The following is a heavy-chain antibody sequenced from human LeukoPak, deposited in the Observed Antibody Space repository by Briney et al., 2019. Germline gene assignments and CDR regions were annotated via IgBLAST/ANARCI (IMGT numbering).Heavy chain of an antibody. CDR2: INYSGST. V-gene: IGHV4-59*01. CDR3: ARVTGESYFDY. D-gene: IGHD7-27*01. J-gene: IGHJ4*02. Sequence: SETLSLTCTVSGVSISSYYWSWLRQPPGKGLEWVGYINYSGSTNYNPSLKSRVTISVDTSKNQFSLKLSSVTAADTAVYYCARVTGESYFDYWGQGTLVTVSS. CDR1: GVSISSYY.